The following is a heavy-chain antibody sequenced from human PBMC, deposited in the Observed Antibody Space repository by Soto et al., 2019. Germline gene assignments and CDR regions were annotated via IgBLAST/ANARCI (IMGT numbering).Heavy chain of an antibody. CDR1: GFTFSSYG. CDR3: AREGDSSGWKDYYYYGMDV. J-gene: IGHJ6*02. V-gene: IGHV3-33*01. Sequence: LRLSCAASGFTFSSYGMHWVRQAPGKGLEWVAVIWYDGSNKYYADSVKGRFTISRDNSKNTLYLQMNSLRAEDTAVYYCAREGDSSGWKDYYYYGMDVWGQGTTVTVSS. D-gene: IGHD6-19*01. CDR2: IWYDGSNK.